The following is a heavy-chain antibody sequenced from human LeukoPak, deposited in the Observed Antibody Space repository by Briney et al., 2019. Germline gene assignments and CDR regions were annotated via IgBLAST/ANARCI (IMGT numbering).Heavy chain of an antibody. V-gene: IGHV3-30*04. CDR3: ARDGKGYCSGGSCYYYGMDV. J-gene: IGHJ6*02. CDR2: ISYDGSNK. CDR1: GFTFSSYA. Sequence: GRSLRLSCAASGFTFSSYAMHWVRQAPGKGLEWVAVISYDGSNKYYADSVKGRFTISRDNSKNTLYPQMNSLRAEDTAVYYCARDGKGYCSGGSCYYYGMDVWGQGTTVTVSS. D-gene: IGHD2-15*01.